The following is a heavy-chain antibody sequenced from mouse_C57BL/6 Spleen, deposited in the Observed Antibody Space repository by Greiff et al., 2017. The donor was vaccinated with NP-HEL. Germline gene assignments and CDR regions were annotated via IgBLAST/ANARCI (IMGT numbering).Heavy chain of an antibody. CDR3: GRRGDYDFAY. D-gene: IGHD2-4*01. V-gene: IGHV5-6*02. J-gene: IGHJ3*01. CDR1: GFTFSSYG. CDR2: ISSGGSYT. Sequence: EVKVVESGGDLVKPGGSLKLSCAASGFTFSSYGMSWVRQTPDKRLEWVATISSGGSYTYYPDSVKGRFTISRDNAKNTLYLQMSSLMSEDTAMYYYGRRGDYDFAYWGQGTLVTVSA.